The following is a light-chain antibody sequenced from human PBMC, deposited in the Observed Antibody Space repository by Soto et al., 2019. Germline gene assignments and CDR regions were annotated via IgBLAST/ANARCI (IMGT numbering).Light chain of an antibody. CDR3: QEYGNSRT. Sequence: EIVLTQSPGTLSLSPGERATLSCRPSQSVSSTSVAWYQQKPGQGPRLLIFGASYRATGIPDRFSGSGSGTDFTLTISRLDPEDFAVYYCQEYGNSRTFGQGTKVEIK. CDR2: GAS. CDR1: QSVSSTS. V-gene: IGKV3-20*01. J-gene: IGKJ1*01.